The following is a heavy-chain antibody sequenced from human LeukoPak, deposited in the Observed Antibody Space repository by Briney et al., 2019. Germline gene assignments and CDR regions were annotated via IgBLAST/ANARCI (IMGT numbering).Heavy chain of an antibody. CDR3: ARVGRESSTGWLDY. D-gene: IGHD6-19*01. Sequence: GGSLRLSCSASGFIFSNHHMHWVRQPPGKGLEWVSSISYDDSFIYYGNSMKGRFTISRDNANNLLYLQMNSLRAEDTAVYYCARVGRESSTGWLDYWGQGTLVTVSS. CDR1: GFIFSNHH. CDR2: ISYDDSFI. J-gene: IGHJ4*02. V-gene: IGHV3-21*01.